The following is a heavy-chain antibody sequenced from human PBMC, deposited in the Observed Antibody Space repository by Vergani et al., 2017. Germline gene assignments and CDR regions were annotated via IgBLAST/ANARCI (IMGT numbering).Heavy chain of an antibody. CDR2: ISSSGSTI. Sequence: EVQLVESGGGLVQPGGSLRLSCAASGFTFSRYEMNWVRQAPGKGLEWVSYISSSGSTIYYADSVKGRFTISRDNAKNSLYLQMNSLRAEDTAVYYCARPPRIAAAGMYYYYMDVWGKGTTVTVSS. CDR3: ARPPRIAAAGMYYYYMDV. V-gene: IGHV3-48*03. J-gene: IGHJ6*03. CDR1: GFTFSRYE. D-gene: IGHD6-13*01.